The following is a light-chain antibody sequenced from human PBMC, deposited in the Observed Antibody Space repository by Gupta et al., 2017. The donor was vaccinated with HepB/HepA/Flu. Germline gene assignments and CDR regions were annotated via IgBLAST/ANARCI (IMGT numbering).Light chain of an antibody. Sequence: DIVMTQSPLSLSATPGEPAPTSCRSSQSLLHRNVYNYLNWYLHKPGQSPQLLIYLGSNRASGVPDRFRASGSGTDFTLKISRVEAEDVGVYYCMHGLQTGTFGKGTKVEIK. CDR1: QSLLHRNVYNY. CDR2: LGS. V-gene: IGKV2-28*01. CDR3: MHGLQTGT. J-gene: IGKJ1*01.